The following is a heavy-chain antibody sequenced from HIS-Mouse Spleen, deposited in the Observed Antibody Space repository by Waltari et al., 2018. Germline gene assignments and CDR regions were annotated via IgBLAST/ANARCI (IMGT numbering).Heavy chain of an antibody. V-gene: IGHV3-33*06. Sequence: QVQLVESGGGVVQPGRSLRLSCAASGFTFSSYGMHWVRQAPGKGLGWVAVIWYDGSNKYYADSVKGRFTISRDNSKNTLYLQMNSLRAEDTAVYYCAKDHLLTGIAAPLDYWGQGTLVTVSS. D-gene: IGHD6-6*01. CDR3: AKDHLLTGIAAPLDY. CDR1: GFTFSSYG. J-gene: IGHJ4*02. CDR2: IWYDGSNK.